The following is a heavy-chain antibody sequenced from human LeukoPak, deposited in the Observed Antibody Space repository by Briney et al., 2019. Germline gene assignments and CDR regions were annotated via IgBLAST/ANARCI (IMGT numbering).Heavy chain of an antibody. CDR2: ISGSGGST. J-gene: IGHJ1*01. CDR3: AKKRYESSGYVQH. CDR1: GFTFSSYA. Sequence: PGGSLRLSCAASGFTFSSYAMSWVRQAPGKGLEWVSDISGSGGSTNYADSVKGRFTISRDNSKNTLYLQVNSLRAEDTAVYYCAKKRYESSGYVQHWGQGTLVTVSS. V-gene: IGHV3-23*01. D-gene: IGHD3-22*01.